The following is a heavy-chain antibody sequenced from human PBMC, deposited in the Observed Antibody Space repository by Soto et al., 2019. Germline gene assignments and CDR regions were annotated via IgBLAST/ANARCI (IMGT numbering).Heavy chain of an antibody. D-gene: IGHD6-13*01. V-gene: IGHV1-69*13. CDR2: IIPIFGTA. CDR1: GGTFSSYA. J-gene: IGHJ6*02. Sequence: GASVKGSCKASGGTFSSYAISRVRQAPGQGLEWMGGIIPIFGTANYAQKFQGRVTITADESTSTAYMELSSLRSEDTAVYYCARDLRTPFGAAAGNYYYYYGMDVWGQGTTVTVSS. CDR3: ARDLRTPFGAAAGNYYYYYGMDV.